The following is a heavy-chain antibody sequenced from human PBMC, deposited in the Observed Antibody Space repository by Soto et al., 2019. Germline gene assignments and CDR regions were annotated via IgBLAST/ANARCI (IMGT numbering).Heavy chain of an antibody. CDR1: GFTFSSYG. V-gene: IGHV3-33*01. CDR3: ARGTNIQMYPYYSDY. D-gene: IGHD1-1*01. CDR2: IWYDGSNK. Sequence: PGGSLRLFCAASGFTFSSYGMHWVRQAPGKGLEWVAVIWYDGSNKYYADSVKGRFTISRDNSKNTLYLQMNSLRAEDTAVYYCARGTNIQMYPYYSDYWGQGTLVTVSS. J-gene: IGHJ4*02.